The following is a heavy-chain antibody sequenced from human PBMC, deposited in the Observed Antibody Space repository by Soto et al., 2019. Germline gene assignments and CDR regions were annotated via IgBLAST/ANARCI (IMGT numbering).Heavy chain of an antibody. Sequence: EVQLVESGGGLVQPGGSLRLSCAASGFTFSIYAMTWVRQAPGKGLEWVSSISDSGVITYYADSVKGRFTISRDNSESTLYVQMNSLRAEATAIYYCARDSPKGGYCDYCGQGALVTVSS. V-gene: IGHV3-23*04. CDR2: ISDSGVIT. J-gene: IGHJ4*02. CDR3: ARDSPKGGYCDY. D-gene: IGHD3-16*01. CDR1: GFTFSIYA.